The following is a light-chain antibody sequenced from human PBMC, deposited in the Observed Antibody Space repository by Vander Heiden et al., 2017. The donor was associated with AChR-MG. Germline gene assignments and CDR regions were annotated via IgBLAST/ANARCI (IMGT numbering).Light chain of an antibody. V-gene: IGKV1-13*02. Sequence: AIQLTQSPSSLSASVGDRVTITCRASQGISSALAWYQQKPGKATKLMIYDASSLESGVPSRFSGRGSGTDFTLTISRLQPEDFATYYWQQFNRYPYTFGQGTKLEIK. CDR1: QGISSA. CDR2: DAS. CDR3: QQFNRYPYT. J-gene: IGKJ2*01.